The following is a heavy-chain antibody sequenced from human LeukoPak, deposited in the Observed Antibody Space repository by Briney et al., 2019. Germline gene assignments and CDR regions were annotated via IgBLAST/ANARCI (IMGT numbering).Heavy chain of an antibody. D-gene: IGHD2-15*01. Sequence: ASVKVSCKTSGYTFTSYGISWVRQDPGQGLEWMGWISGYNDDTHYAQNLQDRVTMTTDTSTSTAYMDVRSLRSDDTAVYYCARAGADSAAYFYYAMDVWGQGTTVTVSS. CDR1: GYTFTSYG. CDR3: ARAGADSAAYFYYAMDV. V-gene: IGHV1-18*01. J-gene: IGHJ6*02. CDR2: ISGYNDDT.